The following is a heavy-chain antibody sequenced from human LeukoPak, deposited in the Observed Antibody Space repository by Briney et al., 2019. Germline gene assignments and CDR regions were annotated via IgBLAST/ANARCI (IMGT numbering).Heavy chain of an antibody. Sequence: SETLSLTCTVPGGSISSGGYYWSWIRQHPGKGLEWIGYIYYSGSTYYNPSLKSRVTISVDTSKNQFSLKLSSVTAADTAVYYCASAYYYDSSGYYTRGNGFDYWGQGTLVTVSS. J-gene: IGHJ4*02. CDR2: IYYSGST. V-gene: IGHV4-31*03. D-gene: IGHD3-22*01. CDR1: GGSISSGGYY. CDR3: ASAYYYDSSGYYTRGNGFDY.